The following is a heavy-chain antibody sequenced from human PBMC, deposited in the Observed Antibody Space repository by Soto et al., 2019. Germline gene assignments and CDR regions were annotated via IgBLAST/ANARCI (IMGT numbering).Heavy chain of an antibody. J-gene: IGHJ4*02. CDR2: ISGSDGKT. CDR3: AKWSYLDY. D-gene: IGHD3-3*01. V-gene: IGHV3-23*01. Sequence: GGSLRLSCTTSGFSFASFAMTWVRQAPGKGLEWVATISGSDGKTYYADSVKGRFSISRDTSRNTLYLQMYSLRADDTAIYYCAKWSYLDYWGQGTRVTVSS. CDR1: GFSFASFA.